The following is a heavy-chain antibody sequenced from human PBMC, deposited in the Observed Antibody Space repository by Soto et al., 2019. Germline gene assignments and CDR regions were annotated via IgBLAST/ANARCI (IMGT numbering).Heavy chain of an antibody. V-gene: IGHV4-59*01. CDR1: GGSISTYY. J-gene: IGHJ4*02. CDR2: IYYSGST. D-gene: IGHD3-22*01. Sequence: QVQLQESGPGLVKPSETLSLTCTVSGGSISTYYWSWIRQPPGKGLEWIGYIYYSGSTNYNPSLKSRVTISEDTSKNQFSLKLSSVTAADAAMYYCARGYYDSSGYSWAYYFDYWGQGTLVTVSS. CDR3: ARGYYDSSGYSWAYYFDY.